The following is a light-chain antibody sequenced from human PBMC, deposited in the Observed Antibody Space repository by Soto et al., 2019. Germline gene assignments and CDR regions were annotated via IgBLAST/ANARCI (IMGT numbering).Light chain of an antibody. CDR1: QIVLYSSNNKNY. V-gene: IGKV4-1*01. CDR2: WAS. J-gene: IGKJ5*01. Sequence: DIVMTQSPDSLAVSLGERATINFKPIQIVLYSSNNKNYLAWYQQKPGQPPKLLIYWASTRESGVPDRFSGSGSGTDFTLTISRLEPEDFAVYYCQQYGSSSITFGQGTRLEIK. CDR3: QQYGSSSIT.